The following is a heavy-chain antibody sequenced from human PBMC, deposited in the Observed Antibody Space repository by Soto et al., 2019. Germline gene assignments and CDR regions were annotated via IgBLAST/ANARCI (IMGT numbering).Heavy chain of an antibody. CDR3: ARVTPPTADFDYWPGYYTLDY. CDR2: IYYSGFT. Sequence: SETLSLTCNVSGGSISSGDYYWSCIRQPPGKGLEWIGYIYYSGFTYYNPSLKSRVIISVDTSKNQISLKVRSVTAADTAVFFFARVTPPTADFDYWPGYYTLDYWGQGALVTVS. D-gene: IGHD3-3*01. CDR1: GGSISSGDYY. J-gene: IGHJ4*02. V-gene: IGHV4-30-4*01.